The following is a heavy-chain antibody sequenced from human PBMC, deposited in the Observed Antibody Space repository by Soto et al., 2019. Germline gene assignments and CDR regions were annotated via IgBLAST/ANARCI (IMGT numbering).Heavy chain of an antibody. CDR1: GGSISSYY. D-gene: IGHD6-13*01. Sequence: QVQLQESGPGLVKPSETLSLTCTVYGGSISSYYWSWIRQPPGKGLEWIGYIYYSGSTNYNPSLKSRVTISVDTSKNQFSLKLSSVTAADTAVYSCARDHPRSSWFDYWGQGTLVTVSS. J-gene: IGHJ4*02. CDR2: IYYSGST. CDR3: ARDHPRSSWFDY. V-gene: IGHV4-59*01.